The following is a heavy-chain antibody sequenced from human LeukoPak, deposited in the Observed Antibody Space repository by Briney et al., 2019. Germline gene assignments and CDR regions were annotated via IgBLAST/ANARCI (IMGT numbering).Heavy chain of an antibody. D-gene: IGHD2-15*01. V-gene: IGHV4-59*01. CDR2: IYYSGST. Sequence: SETLSLTCTVSGGSTSSYYWSWIRQPPGKGLEWIGYIYYSGSTNYNPSLKSRVTISVDTSKNQFSLKLSSVTAADTAVYYCARDSLGGFSQFDYWGREPWSPSPQ. CDR3: ARDSLGGFSQFDY. CDR1: GGSTSSYY. J-gene: IGHJ4*02.